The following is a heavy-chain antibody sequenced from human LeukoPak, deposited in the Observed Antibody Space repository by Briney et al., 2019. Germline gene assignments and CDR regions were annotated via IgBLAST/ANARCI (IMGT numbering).Heavy chain of an antibody. D-gene: IGHD6-6*01. J-gene: IGHJ4*02. Sequence: SETLSLTCTVSGGSISSYYWSWIRQPPGKGLEWIGYIYYSGSTNYNPSLKSRVTISVDTSKNKFSLKLSSVTAADTAVYYCARGTYSSSSFYFDYWGQGTLVTVSS. V-gene: IGHV4-59*01. CDR1: GGSISSYY. CDR3: ARGTYSSSSFYFDY. CDR2: IYYSGST.